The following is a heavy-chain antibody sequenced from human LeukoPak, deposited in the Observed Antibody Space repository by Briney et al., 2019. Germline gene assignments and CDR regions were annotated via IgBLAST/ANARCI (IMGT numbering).Heavy chain of an antibody. CDR1: GFTLSDYW. D-gene: IGHD2-2*01. CDR2: IKQDGSAK. J-gene: IGHJ4*02. V-gene: IGHV3-7*01. CDR3: ARWRGSTSERSDY. Sequence: GGSLKLSCTASGFTLSDYWMTWVRQAPGKGLEWVANIKQDGSAKYYVDSVKGRFIISRDNAKNSLYLQMDSLRVEDTATYYCARWRGSTSERSDYWGQGTLVTVSS.